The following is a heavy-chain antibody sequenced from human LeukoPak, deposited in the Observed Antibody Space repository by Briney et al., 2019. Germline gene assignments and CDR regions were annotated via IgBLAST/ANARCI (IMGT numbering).Heavy chain of an antibody. CDR1: GFTLTSYA. Sequence: GGSLRLSCAASGFTLTSYAMSWVRQAPGKGLEWVSAISGSGGGTYYADSVKGRFTISRDNSKNTLYQQMNSLRAEDTAVYYCAKGDFYGDYPYGMDVWGQGTTVTVSS. D-gene: IGHD3-3*01. J-gene: IGHJ6*02. CDR3: AKGDFYGDYPYGMDV. V-gene: IGHV3-23*01. CDR2: ISGSGGGT.